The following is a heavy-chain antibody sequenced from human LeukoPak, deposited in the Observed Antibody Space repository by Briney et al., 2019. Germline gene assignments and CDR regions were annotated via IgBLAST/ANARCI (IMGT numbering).Heavy chain of an antibody. CDR1: GGSISSYY. CDR2: IHSSGST. J-gene: IGHJ3*02. Sequence: SETLSLTCTFSGGSISSYYWSWIRQPAGKGLEWIGRIHSSGSTNYNPSLKSRVTMSVDTSKNQFSLKLSTVTAADTAVYYFAKNAYYYGPGSDAFDIGGKGKMVTVSS. V-gene: IGHV4-4*07. D-gene: IGHD3-10*01. CDR3: AKNAYYYGPGSDAFDI.